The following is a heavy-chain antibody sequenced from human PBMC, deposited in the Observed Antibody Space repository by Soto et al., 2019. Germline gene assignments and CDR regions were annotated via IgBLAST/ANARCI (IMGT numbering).Heavy chain of an antibody. CDR3: ARDSMTRNYYYYGMDV. CDR1: GVSISSYY. CDR2: IYTSGST. Sequence: SETLSLTCTVSGVSISSYYWSWIRQPAGKGLEWIGRIYTSGSTNYNPSLKSRVTMSVDTSKNQFSLKLSSVTAADTAVYYCARDSMTRNYYYYGMDVWGQGTTVTVSS. V-gene: IGHV4-4*07. J-gene: IGHJ6*02. D-gene: IGHD2-2*01.